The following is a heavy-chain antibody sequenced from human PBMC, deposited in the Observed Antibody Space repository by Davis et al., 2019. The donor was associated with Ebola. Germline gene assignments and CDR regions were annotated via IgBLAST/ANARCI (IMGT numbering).Heavy chain of an antibody. V-gene: IGHV4-61*08. Sequence: SETLSLTCTVSGGSISSGGYFWNWIRQHPGKGLEWIGYIYNNGRTNYNPSLKSRVTISLDKSKNQFSLKLHSVTAADTAVYYCARGRELLLGWFDPWGQGTLVTVSS. D-gene: IGHD1-26*01. CDR2: IYNNGRT. CDR3: ARGRELLLGWFDP. J-gene: IGHJ5*02. CDR1: GGSISSGGYF.